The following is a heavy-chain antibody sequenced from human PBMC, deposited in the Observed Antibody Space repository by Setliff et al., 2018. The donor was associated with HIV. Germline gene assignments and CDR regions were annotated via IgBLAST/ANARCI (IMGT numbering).Heavy chain of an antibody. Sequence: SETLSLTCSVSGASISSGDSYWSWVRQPPGKGLEWIGYINYSGTTFYNPPLNSRVFISVDTSVSQFSLQLSSVTATDTAFYYCARRFRYIGSWYVSYFDYCSQGTLVTVSS. D-gene: IGHD6-13*01. J-gene: IGHJ4*02. CDR3: ARRFRYIGSWYVSYFDY. CDR1: GASISSGDSY. CDR2: INYSGTT. V-gene: IGHV4-30-4*08.